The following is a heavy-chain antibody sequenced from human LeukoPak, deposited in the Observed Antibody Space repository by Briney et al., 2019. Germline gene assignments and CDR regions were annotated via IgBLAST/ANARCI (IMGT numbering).Heavy chain of an antibody. CDR2: ISGSGGST. Sequence: GGSLRLSCASSGFTFSSYAMSWVRQAPGKGLEWVSAISGSGGSTYYADSVKGRFTISRDNSKNTLYLQMNSLRAEDTAVYYCANMWRSSGYFDYWGQGTLVTVSS. V-gene: IGHV3-23*01. CDR1: GFTFSSYA. CDR3: ANMWRSSGYFDY. D-gene: IGHD1-26*01. J-gene: IGHJ4*02.